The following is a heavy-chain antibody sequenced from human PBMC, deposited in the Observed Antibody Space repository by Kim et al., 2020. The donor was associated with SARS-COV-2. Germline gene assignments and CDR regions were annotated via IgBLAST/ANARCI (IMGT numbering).Heavy chain of an antibody. CDR3: ATAGPFFVVHALDM. V-gene: IGHV3-15*01. CDR2: IKSKPSGGTT. Sequence: GGSLRLSCAASGLRFRPAWMSWVRQSPGKGVEWVGRIKSKPSGGTTDYATPMKGRFTISRDDSKSTVYLQMTSLTTEDTAIYYCATAGPFFVVHALDMWG. J-gene: IGHJ3*02. D-gene: IGHD3-16*02. CDR1: GLRFRPAW.